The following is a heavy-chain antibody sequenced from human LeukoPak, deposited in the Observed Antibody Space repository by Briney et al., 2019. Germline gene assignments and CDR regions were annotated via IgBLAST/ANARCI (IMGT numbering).Heavy chain of an antibody. Sequence: SETLSHTCTVSGGSISSSSYYWGWIRQPPGKGLEWIGSIYYSGSTYYNPSLKSRVTISVDTSKNQFSLKLSSVTAADTAVYHCARDGIVVVPAAMALGWFDPWGQGTLVTVSS. V-gene: IGHV4-39*07. CDR2: IYYSGST. CDR3: ARDGIVVVPAAMALGWFDP. J-gene: IGHJ5*02. D-gene: IGHD2-2*01. CDR1: GGSISSSSYY.